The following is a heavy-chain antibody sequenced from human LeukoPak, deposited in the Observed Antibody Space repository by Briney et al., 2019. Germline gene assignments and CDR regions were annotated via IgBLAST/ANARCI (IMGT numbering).Heavy chain of an antibody. J-gene: IGHJ4*02. CDR3: ARVTAFCGGDCYSYFDY. CDR1: GFTFSSYV. Sequence: GGSLRLSCAASGFTFSSYVMSWVRQAPGKGLEWVSAVSSSGDNTYHADSVKGRLTISRDSSKNLLFLQMNSLRADDTAVYYCARVTAFCGGDCYSYFDYWGQGTLVTVSS. V-gene: IGHV3-23*01. D-gene: IGHD2-21*02. CDR2: VSSSGDNT.